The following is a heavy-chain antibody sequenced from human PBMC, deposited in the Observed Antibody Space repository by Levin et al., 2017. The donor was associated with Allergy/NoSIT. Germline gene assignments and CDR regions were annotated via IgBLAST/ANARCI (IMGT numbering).Heavy chain of an antibody. Sequence: PGGSLRLSCAASGFTVGDTYMSWVRQAPGKGLEWVSVICSDGTTYYADSVKGRFTISRDNSKNTLYLQMNSLRAVDTAVYYCARDFQQGWGQGTLVTVSS. CDR1: GFTVGDTY. CDR2: ICSDGTT. J-gene: IGHJ4*02. V-gene: IGHV3-53*01. CDR3: ARDFQQG. D-gene: IGHD6-13*01.